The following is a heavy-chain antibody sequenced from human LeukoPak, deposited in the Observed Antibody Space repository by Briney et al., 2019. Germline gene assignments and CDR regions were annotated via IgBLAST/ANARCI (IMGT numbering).Heavy chain of an antibody. CDR2: ISFDETNK. CDR3: ARGGGGDYGHFDY. V-gene: IGHV3-30-3*01. D-gene: IGHD4/OR15-4a*01. J-gene: IGHJ4*02. Sequence: GGSLRLSCAASGFTFSDYAMQWVRQAPGKGLEWAALISFDETNKYYADSVKGRFTISRDNSKNTLYLQMNSLRPDDTGVYYCARGGGGDYGHFDYWGQGALVTVSS. CDR1: GFTFSDYA.